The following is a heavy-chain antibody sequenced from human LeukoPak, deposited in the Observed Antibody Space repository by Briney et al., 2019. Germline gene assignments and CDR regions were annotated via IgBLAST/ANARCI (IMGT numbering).Heavy chain of an antibody. CDR1: GGSISSYY. CDR3: ARALSGYYGSGSYTSAFDI. J-gene: IGHJ3*02. CDR2: IYYSGST. V-gene: IGHV4-59*01. Sequence: SETLSLTCTVSGGSISSYYWSWIRQPPGKGLEWIGYIYYSGSTNYNPSLKSRVTISVDTSKNQFSLKLSSVTAADTAVYYCARALSGYYGSGSYTSAFDIWGPGTMVTVSS. D-gene: IGHD3-10*01.